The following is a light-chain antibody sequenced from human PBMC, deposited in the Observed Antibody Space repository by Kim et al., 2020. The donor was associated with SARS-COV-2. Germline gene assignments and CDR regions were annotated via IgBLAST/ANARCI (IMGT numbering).Light chain of an antibody. CDR2: AAS. CDR3: QKYDSAPWT. Sequence: ASVGNRVPITCRASLGIRDYLAWYQQKPGEVPKLLIYAASTLQSGVPLRCSGSGAGTDFSLNISDLQPEDAATYFCQKYDSAPWTFGQGTKVEIK. J-gene: IGKJ1*01. V-gene: IGKV1-27*01. CDR1: LGIRDY.